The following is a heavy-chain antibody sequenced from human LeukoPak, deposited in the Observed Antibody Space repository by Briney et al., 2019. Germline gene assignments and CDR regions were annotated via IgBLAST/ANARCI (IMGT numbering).Heavy chain of an antibody. V-gene: IGHV4-59*01. CDR1: GGSISSYY. CDR2: IYYRGST. CDR3: ARAPAHYDSSGYYYHFDY. Sequence: SETLSLTCTVSGGSISSYYWSWIRQPPGKGLEWIGYIYYRGSTNYNPSLKSRVTISVDTSKNQFSLELSSVTAADTAVYYCARAPAHYDSSGYYYHFDYWGQGTLVTVSS. J-gene: IGHJ4*02. D-gene: IGHD3-22*01.